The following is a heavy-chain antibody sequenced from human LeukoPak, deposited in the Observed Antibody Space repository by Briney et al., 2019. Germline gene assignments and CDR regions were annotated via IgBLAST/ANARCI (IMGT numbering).Heavy chain of an antibody. V-gene: IGHV4-38-2*02. CDR3: ARERRGQFDY. CDR1: GYSISSGYY. D-gene: IGHD3-10*01. CDR2: IYHSGST. Sequence: SETLSLTCTVSGYSISSGYYWGWIRQPPGKGLEWIGSIYHSGSTYYNPSLKSRVTISVDTSKNQFSLKLSSVTAADMAVYYCARERRGQFDYWGQGTLVTVSS. J-gene: IGHJ4*02.